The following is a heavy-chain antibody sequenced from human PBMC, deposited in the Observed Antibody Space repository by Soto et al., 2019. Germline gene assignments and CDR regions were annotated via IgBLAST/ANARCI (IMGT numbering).Heavy chain of an antibody. CDR3: AREMWSRSGPQTFFDY. V-gene: IGHV1-18*01. J-gene: IGHJ4*02. D-gene: IGHD6-25*01. CDR1: GYSFTTYG. CDR2: ISPSSGYT. Sequence: QVQLVQSEGEMKQPGASVKVSCKASGYSFTTYGFCWVRQVPGQGLEWRGYISPSSGYTTYAPHLQDRVIMTTDSSTTTMYMELRSLRSDDTAVYYCAREMWSRSGPQTFFDYWGQGALVTVSS.